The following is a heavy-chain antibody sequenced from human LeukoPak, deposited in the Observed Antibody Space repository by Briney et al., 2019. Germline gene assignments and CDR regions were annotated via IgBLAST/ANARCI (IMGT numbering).Heavy chain of an antibody. CDR3: ARDLVWSGYYDY. J-gene: IGHJ4*02. Sequence: GGSLRLSCAASGLTFSSYWMSWVRQAPGKGLEWVANIKQDGSEKYYVDSVKGRFTISRDNAKNSLYLQMNSLRAEDTAVYYCARDLVWSGYYDYWGQGTLVTVSS. D-gene: IGHD3-3*01. CDR1: GLTFSSYW. CDR2: IKQDGSEK. V-gene: IGHV3-7*01.